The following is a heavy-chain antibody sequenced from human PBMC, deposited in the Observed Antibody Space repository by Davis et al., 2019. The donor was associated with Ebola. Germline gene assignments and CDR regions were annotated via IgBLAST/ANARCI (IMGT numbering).Heavy chain of an antibody. J-gene: IGHJ6*02. CDR1: GWSFSGYY. CDR2: INHRGRT. V-gene: IGHV4-34*01. D-gene: IGHD3-3*01. CDR3: ARWGYYDFWSGYYWYYYGMDV. Sequence: GSLRLSCAVYGWSFSGYYWSWIRQPPGKGLEWIGGINHRGRTHYNPSLKSRVTISVDTSKNQFSMKMRSVSDADTAVYYGARWGYYDFWSGYYWYYYGMDVWGQGTTVTVYS.